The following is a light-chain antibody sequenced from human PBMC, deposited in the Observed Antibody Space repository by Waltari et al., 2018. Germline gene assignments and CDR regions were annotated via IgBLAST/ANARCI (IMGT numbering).Light chain of an antibody. CDR1: SSHVGGYNY. CDR3: SSYISSSTLEL. Sequence: QSALTPPASVSGSPGQSITISCTGTSSHVGGYNYVSWYQQHPGKAPKLMIYDVSNRPSGVSNRFSGSKSGNTASLTISGLQAEDEADYYCSSYISSSTLELFGGGTSLTVL. J-gene: IGLJ2*01. V-gene: IGLV2-14*03. CDR2: DVS.